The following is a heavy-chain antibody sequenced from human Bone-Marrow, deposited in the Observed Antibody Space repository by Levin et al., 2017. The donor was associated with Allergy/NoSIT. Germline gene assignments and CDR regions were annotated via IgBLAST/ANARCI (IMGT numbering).Heavy chain of an antibody. CDR3: ARDGTKGYCSGGSCFLARGCFDP. CDR2: IKEDGSEK. Sequence: GESLKISCAASGFSFSRFWMSWVRQGPGKGLEWVANIKEDGSEKYHVDSVKGRFTISRDNVKNSLYLQMNSLRVEDTAVYYCARDGTKGYCSGGSCFLARGCFDPWGQGTLVTVSS. CDR1: GFSFSRFW. V-gene: IGHV3-7*01. D-gene: IGHD2-15*01. J-gene: IGHJ5*02.